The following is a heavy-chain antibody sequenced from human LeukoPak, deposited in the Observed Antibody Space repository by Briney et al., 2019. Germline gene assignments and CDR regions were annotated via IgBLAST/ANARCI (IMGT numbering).Heavy chain of an antibody. CDR2: ISGSGGST. J-gene: IGHJ4*02. Sequence: GGSLRLSCAASGFTFSSYAMSWVRQAPGKGLEWVSAISGSGGSTYYADSVKGRFTISRDNSKNTLYLQMNSLRAEDTAVYYCARDRSPNYYGSGSYDHLDYWGQGTLVTVSS. CDR3: ARDRSPNYYGSGSYDHLDY. D-gene: IGHD3-10*01. V-gene: IGHV3-23*01. CDR1: GFTFSSYA.